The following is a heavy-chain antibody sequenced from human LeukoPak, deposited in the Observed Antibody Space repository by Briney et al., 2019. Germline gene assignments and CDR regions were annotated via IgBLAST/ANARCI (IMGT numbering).Heavy chain of an antibody. D-gene: IGHD3-22*01. Sequence: GGSLRLSCVASGFTFSDYSMDWVRQAPGKGLEWVSYISSSSSTIYYADSVKGRFTISRDNAKNSLYLQMNSLRAEDTAVYYCARDKDSSGYYPYDYWGQGTLVTVSS. CDR2: ISSSSSTI. J-gene: IGHJ4*02. V-gene: IGHV3-48*04. CDR3: ARDKDSSGYYPYDY. CDR1: GFTFSDYS.